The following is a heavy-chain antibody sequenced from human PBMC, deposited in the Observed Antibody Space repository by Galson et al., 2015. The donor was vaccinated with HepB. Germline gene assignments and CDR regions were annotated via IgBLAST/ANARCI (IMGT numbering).Heavy chain of an antibody. CDR2: IWNDGNNR. J-gene: IGHJ4*02. CDR3: AKDAYKSSYYFDS. CDR1: GFTFGNYG. D-gene: IGHD3-16*01. V-gene: IGHV3-33*06. Sequence: SLRLSCAASGFTFGNYGMHWVRQAPGKGLEWVAVIWNDGNNRYYSDSVKGRFSISRDNSKNTLYLQMNSLRAEDTAMYYCAKDAYKSSYYFDSWGRGALVTVSS.